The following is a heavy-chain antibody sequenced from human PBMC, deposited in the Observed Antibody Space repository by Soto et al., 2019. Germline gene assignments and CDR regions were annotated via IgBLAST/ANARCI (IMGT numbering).Heavy chain of an antibody. V-gene: IGHV3-23*01. CDR3: AKDLEYYGSGSYYNLFDY. Sequence: GSLRLSCAASGFTFSSYAMSWVRQAPGKGLEWVSAISGSGGSTYYADSVKGRFTISRDNSKNTLYLQMNSLRAEDTAVYYCAKDLEYYGSGSYYNLFDYWGQGTLVTVSS. CDR1: GFTFSSYA. CDR2: ISGSGGST. J-gene: IGHJ4*02. D-gene: IGHD3-10*01.